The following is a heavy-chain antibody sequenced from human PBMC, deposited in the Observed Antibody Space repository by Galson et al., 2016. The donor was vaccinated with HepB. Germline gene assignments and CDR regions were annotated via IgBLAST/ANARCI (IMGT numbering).Heavy chain of an antibody. J-gene: IGHJ3*02. CDR2: INVGNGNT. D-gene: IGHD3/OR15-3a*01. CDR3: ARAHNIWTSYAFDI. Sequence: SVKVSCKASGYTFTDYYMHWVRQAPGQRLEWMGWINVGNGNTKYSEKFQGRVTITRDTSASTVYMELSSLRSEDTAVYYCARAHNIWTSYAFDIWGQGTMITVSS. CDR1: GYTFTDYY. V-gene: IGHV1-3*01.